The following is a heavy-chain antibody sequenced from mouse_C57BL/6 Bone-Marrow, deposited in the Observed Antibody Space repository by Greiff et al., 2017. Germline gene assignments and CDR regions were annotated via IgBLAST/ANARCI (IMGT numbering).Heavy chain of an antibody. V-gene: IGHV1-81*01. Sequence: QVQLMESGAELARPGASVKLSCKASGYTFTSYGISWVKQRTGQGLEWIGEIYPRSGNTYYNEKFKGKATLTADKSSSTAYMELRSLTSEDSAVYFCARWGGSYYFDYWGQGTTLTVSS. J-gene: IGHJ2*01. CDR3: ARWGGSYYFDY. CDR1: GYTFTSYG. CDR2: IYPRSGNT. D-gene: IGHD1-1*01.